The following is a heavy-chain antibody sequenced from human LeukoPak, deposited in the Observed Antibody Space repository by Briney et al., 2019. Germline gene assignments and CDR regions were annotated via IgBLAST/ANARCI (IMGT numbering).Heavy chain of an antibody. CDR1: GYTLTELS. CDR2: FDPEDGET. CDR3: ATDLMKKRYSSRDY. D-gene: IGHD6-13*01. Sequence: ASVKVSCKVSGYTLTELSMHWVRQAPGKGLEWMGGFDPEDGETIYAQKFQGRVTMTEDTSTDTAYMELSSLRSEDTAVYYCATDLMKKRYSSRDYWGQGTLVTVSP. V-gene: IGHV1-24*01. J-gene: IGHJ4*02.